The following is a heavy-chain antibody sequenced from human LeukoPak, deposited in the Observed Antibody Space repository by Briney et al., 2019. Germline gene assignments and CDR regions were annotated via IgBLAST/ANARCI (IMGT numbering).Heavy chain of an antibody. CDR3: AKGVYSTSWWSVDY. J-gene: IGHJ4*02. Sequence: PGGSLRLSCAASGFTFSSYWMSWVRQAPGKGLEWEANIKQDGSEKYYVDSVKGRFTISRDNAKNSLYLQMNSLRAEDTAVYYCAKGVYSTSWWSVDYWGQGTLVTVSS. CDR1: GFTFSSYW. V-gene: IGHV3-7*01. CDR2: IKQDGSEK. D-gene: IGHD2-2*01.